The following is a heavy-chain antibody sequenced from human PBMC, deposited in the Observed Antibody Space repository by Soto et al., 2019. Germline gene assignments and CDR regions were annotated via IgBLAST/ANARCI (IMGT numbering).Heavy chain of an antibody. V-gene: IGHV3-23*01. J-gene: IGHJ6*02. CDR1: GFSVSDYA. D-gene: IGHD2-8*01. Sequence: GGSLRLSCAASGFSVSDYAMSWVRQAPGKGLEWVSSISGSGDGTYYGDSVKGRFTLSRDTSQKTLYLQMNNLRGEDTAVYFCTKSRRSVLMVYGFGGMDVWGRGTTVTSP. CDR2: ISGSGDGT. CDR3: TKSRRSVLMVYGFGGMDV.